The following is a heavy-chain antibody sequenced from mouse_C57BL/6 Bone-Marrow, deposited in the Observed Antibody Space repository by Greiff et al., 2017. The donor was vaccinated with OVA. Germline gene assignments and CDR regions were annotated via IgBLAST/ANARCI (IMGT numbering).Heavy chain of an antibody. J-gene: IGHJ4*01. CDR3: ARGIFGCSFYSMDY. V-gene: IGHV14-3*01. CDR2: IDPANDNT. Sequence: EVQLQESVAELVRPGASVKLSCTASGFNIKNTYMHWVKQRPEQGLEWIGRIDPANDNTKYAPKFQGKATMTADTSSNTAYLPLSSLSSEDTAGYGCARGIFGCSFYSMDYWGQGTSVTVSS. D-gene: IGHD1-1*01. CDR1: GFNIKNTY.